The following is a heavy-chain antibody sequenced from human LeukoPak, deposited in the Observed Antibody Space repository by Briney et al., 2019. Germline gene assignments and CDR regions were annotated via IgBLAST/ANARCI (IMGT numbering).Heavy chain of an antibody. CDR1: GGSISSYY. D-gene: IGHD3-22*01. Sequence: SETLSLTCTVSGGSISSYYWSWIRQPPGKGLEWIGDIYYSGSTNYNPSLKSRVTISVDTAKNQFSLRLSSVTAADTAVYYCARSLRYYYDSSGYYIDYWGQGTLVTVSS. CDR2: IYYSGST. CDR3: ARSLRYYYDSSGYYIDY. J-gene: IGHJ4*02. V-gene: IGHV4-59*08.